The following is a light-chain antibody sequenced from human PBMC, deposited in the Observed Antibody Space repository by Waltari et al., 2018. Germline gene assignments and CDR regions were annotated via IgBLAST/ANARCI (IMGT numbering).Light chain of an antibody. CDR2: GAS. CDR1: QSVSSN. Sequence: EIVMTQSPATLSVSQGERATLSCRASQSVSSNLTRYQQKPGQAPRLLIYGASTRATGIPARFSGSGSGTEFTLTISSLQSEDFAVYYCQQYNNWPPWTFGQGTKVEIK. J-gene: IGKJ1*01. V-gene: IGKV3-15*01. CDR3: QQYNNWPPWT.